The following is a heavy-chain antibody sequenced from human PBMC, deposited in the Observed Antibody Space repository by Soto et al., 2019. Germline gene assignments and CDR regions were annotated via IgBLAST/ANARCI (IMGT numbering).Heavy chain of an antibody. CDR2: MYYRGST. D-gene: IGHD6-13*01. CDR1: GGSISSSSYY. V-gene: IGHV4-39*01. J-gene: IGHJ4*02. Sequence: QLQLQESGPGLVEPSGTVSLTCTVSGGSISSSSYYWGWIRQPPGRGLEWIGSMYYRGSTYYNPSLKTRVTISVNTSKNQFSLMLNSVTAADTAVYYCTSPPLGQQPYYFAYWGQGTLVAVSS. CDR3: TSPPLGQQPYYFAY.